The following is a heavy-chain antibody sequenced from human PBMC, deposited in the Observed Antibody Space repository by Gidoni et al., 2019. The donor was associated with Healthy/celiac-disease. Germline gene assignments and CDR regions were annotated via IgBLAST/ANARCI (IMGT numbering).Heavy chain of an antibody. CDR3: ARDGFWSGYYDYYYYYMDV. D-gene: IGHD3-3*01. CDR2: IIPIFGPA. V-gene: IGHV1-69*01. CDR1: GGTFSSYA. Sequence: QVQLVQSGAEVKKPGSSVKVSCKASGGTFSSYAISWVRQAPGQGLEWMGGIIPIFGPANYAQKFQGRVTITADESTSTAYMELSSLRSEDTAVYYCARDGFWSGYYDYYYYYMDVWGKGTTVTVSS. J-gene: IGHJ6*03.